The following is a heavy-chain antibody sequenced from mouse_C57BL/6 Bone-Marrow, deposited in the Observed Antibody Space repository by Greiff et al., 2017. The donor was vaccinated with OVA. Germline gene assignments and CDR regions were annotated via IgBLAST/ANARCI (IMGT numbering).Heavy chain of an antibody. D-gene: IGHD2-3*01. Sequence: EVKLQESGTVLVRPGASVKLSCKTSGYTFTSYWMHWVKQRPGQGLEWIGAIYPGNSDTSYNQTFKGKAKLTAATSSSTAYLELSSLTYEDSAVFSGTRDFYDSSYYAMDYWGQGTSVTVSS. CDR3: TRDFYDSSYYAMDY. CDR2: IYPGNSDT. CDR1: GYTFTSYW. V-gene: IGHV1-5*01. J-gene: IGHJ4*01.